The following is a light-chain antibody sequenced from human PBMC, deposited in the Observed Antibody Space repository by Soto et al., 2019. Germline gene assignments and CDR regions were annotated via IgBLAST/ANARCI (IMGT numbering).Light chain of an antibody. Sequence: QSVLTQPPSVSAAPVQRVTISCSGSGSNIVGNSVSSYQQLPGTAPKLLIYDDDTRPPGLPDRVSGSKSGASATLGITGFQTGDDADYYCGSWDSSLSAYVFGTGTKLTVL. CDR2: DDD. CDR1: GSNIVGNS. CDR3: GSWDSSLSAYV. J-gene: IGLJ1*01. V-gene: IGLV1-51*01.